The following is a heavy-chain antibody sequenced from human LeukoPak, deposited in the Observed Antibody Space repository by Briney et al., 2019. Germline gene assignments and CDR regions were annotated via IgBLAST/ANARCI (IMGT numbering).Heavy chain of an antibody. J-gene: IGHJ6*03. Sequence: SETLSLTCTVSGGSISSSYWSWIRQPAGKGLEWIGLIYISGSTNYNPSLKSRVTMSVDTSKNQFSLKLTSVTAADTAVYYCARHSGRAMTTVTTRQNYYYYYMDVWGKGTTVTISS. CDR3: ARHSGRAMTTVTTRQNYYYYYMDV. CDR2: IYISGST. V-gene: IGHV4-4*07. D-gene: IGHD4-17*01. CDR1: GGSISSSY.